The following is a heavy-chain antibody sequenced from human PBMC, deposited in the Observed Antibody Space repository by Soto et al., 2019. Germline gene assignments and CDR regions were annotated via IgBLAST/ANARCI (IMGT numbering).Heavy chain of an antibody. CDR3: TTVAPYVSSGYSYY. D-gene: IGHD3-22*01. CDR1: GFTFSNAW. J-gene: IGHJ4*02. Sequence: GGSLRLSCAASGFTFSNAWMNWVRQAPGKGLEWVGRIKSKTDGGTTDYAAPVKGRFTISRDDSKNTLYLQMNSLKTEDTAVYYCTTVAPYVSSGYSYYWGQGTLVTVSS. V-gene: IGHV3-15*07. CDR2: IKSKTDGGTT.